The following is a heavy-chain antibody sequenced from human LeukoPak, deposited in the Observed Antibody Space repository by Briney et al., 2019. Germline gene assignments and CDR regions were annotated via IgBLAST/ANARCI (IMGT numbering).Heavy chain of an antibody. CDR2: ISGSGGST. D-gene: IGHD6-6*01. Sequence: GGSLRLSCAASGFTFSSYAMSWVRQAPGKGLEWVSAISGSGGSTYYADSVTGRFIISRDNSEQMVYLQMNSLSVDDTGLYYCARATGANTSSSSVDIWGQGTMVIVSS. V-gene: IGHV3-23*01. J-gene: IGHJ3*02. CDR1: GFTFSSYA. CDR3: ARATGANTSSSSVDI.